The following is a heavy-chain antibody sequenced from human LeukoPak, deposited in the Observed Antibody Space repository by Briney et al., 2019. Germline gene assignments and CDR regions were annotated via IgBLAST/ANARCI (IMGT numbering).Heavy chain of an antibody. Sequence: SETLSLTCTVSGGSISPYYWSWIRQPPGKELEWIGYIHYSGSTSYNPSLKSRVTISVDTSMNQFSLKLSSVTAADTAVYYCARGSGWFFYWGQGTLVTVSS. CDR2: IHYSGST. J-gene: IGHJ4*02. V-gene: IGHV4-59*01. CDR1: GGSISPYY. D-gene: IGHD6-19*01. CDR3: ARGSGWFFY.